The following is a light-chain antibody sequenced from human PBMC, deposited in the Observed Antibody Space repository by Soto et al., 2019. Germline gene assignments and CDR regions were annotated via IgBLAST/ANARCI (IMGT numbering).Light chain of an antibody. V-gene: IGKV3-20*01. CDR2: GAS. J-gene: IGKJ5*01. CDR3: QQYGSSPLIT. CDR1: QCVSSSY. Sequence: EIVLTQSPGTLSFSPGERSTLSCRSSQCVSSSYLAWYQQKPGQAPRLLIYGASSRATGIPDRFSGSGSGTDFTLTISRLEPEDFAVYYCQQYGSSPLITFGQGTRLEIK.